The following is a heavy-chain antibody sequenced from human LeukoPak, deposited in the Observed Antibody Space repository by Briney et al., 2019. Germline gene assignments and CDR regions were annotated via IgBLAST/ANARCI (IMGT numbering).Heavy chain of an antibody. CDR2: INPNSGGT. D-gene: IGHD3-22*01. V-gene: IGHV1-2*02. Sequence: VASVKVSCKASGYTFTGYYMHWVRQAPGQGLEWMGWINPNSGGTNYAQKFQGRVTMTRDTSISTAYMELSRLRSDDTAVYYCASDTDLHYYDSSGYPDAFDIWGQGTMVTVSS. CDR3: ASDTDLHYYDSSGYPDAFDI. J-gene: IGHJ3*02. CDR1: GYTFTGYY.